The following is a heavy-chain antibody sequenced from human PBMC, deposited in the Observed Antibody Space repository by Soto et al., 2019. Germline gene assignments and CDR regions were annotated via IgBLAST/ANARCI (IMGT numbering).Heavy chain of an antibody. Sequence: QVQLQQWGAGLLKPSETLSLTCAVYGGSLSGYYWSWIRQPPGKGLEWIGEINHSGSTNYNPSLKSRVTISVDPSKNQFSLQLSSVTAADTAVYYCARGSPYSGYAWWGQGTLVTVSS. J-gene: IGHJ4*02. CDR1: GGSLSGYY. V-gene: IGHV4-34*01. CDR2: INHSGST. D-gene: IGHD5-12*01. CDR3: ARGSPYSGYAW.